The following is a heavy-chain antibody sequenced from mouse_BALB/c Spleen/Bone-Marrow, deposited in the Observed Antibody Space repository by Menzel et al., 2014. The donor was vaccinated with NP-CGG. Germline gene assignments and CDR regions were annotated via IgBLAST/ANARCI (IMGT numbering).Heavy chain of an antibody. J-gene: IGHJ2*01. CDR1: GFDFSRYW. CDR2: INPDSSTI. CDR3: ARCGYYGFLHY. V-gene: IGHV4-1*02. D-gene: IGHD1-1*01. Sequence: EVQLQQSGGGLVQPGGSLKLSCAASGFDFSRYWMSWVRQAPGKGLEWIGEINPDSSTINYTPSLKDKFIISRDNAKNTLALQMSRVRSEDAGLYYCARCGYYGFLHYWGQGTTLTVSS.